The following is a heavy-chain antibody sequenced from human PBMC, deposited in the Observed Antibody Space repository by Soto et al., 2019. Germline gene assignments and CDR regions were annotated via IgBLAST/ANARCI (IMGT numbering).Heavy chain of an antibody. J-gene: IGHJ6*02. CDR2: ISYDGSNK. V-gene: IGHV3-30-3*01. D-gene: IGHD5-18*01. CDR1: GFTFSSYA. CDR3: ARDQSGYSYGGLYYYYGMDV. Sequence: GGSPRLSCAASGFTFSSYAMHWVRQAPGKGLEWVAVISYDGSNKYYADSVKGRFTISRDNSKNTLYLQMNSLRAEDTAVYYCARDQSGYSYGGLYYYYGMDVWGQGTTVTVSS.